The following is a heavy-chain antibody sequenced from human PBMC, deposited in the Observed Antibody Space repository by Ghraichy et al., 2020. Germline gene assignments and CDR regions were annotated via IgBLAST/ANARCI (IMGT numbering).Heavy chain of an antibody. CDR3: ARVMAIFGVVITRGGWFDP. J-gene: IGHJ5*02. CDR1: GGSISSYY. CDR2: IYYSGST. D-gene: IGHD3-3*01. V-gene: IGHV4-59*01. Sequence: SETLSLTCTVSGGSISSYYWSWIRQPPGKGLEWIGYIYYSGSTNYNPSLKSRVTISVDTSKNQFSLKLSSVTAADTAVYYCARVMAIFGVVITRGGWFDPWGQGTLVTVSS.